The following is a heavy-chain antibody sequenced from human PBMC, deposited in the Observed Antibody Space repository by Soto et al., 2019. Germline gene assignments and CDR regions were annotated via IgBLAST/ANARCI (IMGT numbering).Heavy chain of an antibody. V-gene: IGHV3-48*03. D-gene: IGHD3-9*01. CDR3: ARDGRGATGYSDY. J-gene: IGHJ4*02. Sequence: GGSLRLSCAASGFDFSSYEMNWVRQDPGKGLEWVSYISSSGSSIYYADSVKGRFTISRDDAKNSLYLQMNSLRAEDTAVYYCARDGRGATGYSDYWGQGTLVTVSS. CDR2: ISSSGSSI. CDR1: GFDFSSYE.